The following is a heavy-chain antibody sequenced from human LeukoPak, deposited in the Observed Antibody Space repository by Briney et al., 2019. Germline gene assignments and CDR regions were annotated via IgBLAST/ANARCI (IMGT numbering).Heavy chain of an antibody. D-gene: IGHD3-3*01. V-gene: IGHV3-21*01. CDR1: GFTFSSYS. CDR3: ARDRVRSHDFWSGYWGTFDY. Sequence: PGGSLRLSCAASGFTFSSYSMNWVRQAPGKGLGWVSSISSSSSYIYYADSVKGRFTISRDNAKNSLYLQMNSLRAEDTAVYYCARDRVRSHDFWSGYWGTFDYWGQGTLVTVSS. CDR2: ISSSSSYI. J-gene: IGHJ4*02.